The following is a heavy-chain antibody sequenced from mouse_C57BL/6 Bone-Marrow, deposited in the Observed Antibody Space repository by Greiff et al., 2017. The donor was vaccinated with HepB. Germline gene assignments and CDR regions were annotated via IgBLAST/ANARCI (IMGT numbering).Heavy chain of an antibody. CDR1: GYTFTSYW. V-gene: IGHV1-69*01. CDR2: IDPSDSYT. D-gene: IGHD3-2*02. J-gene: IGHJ3*01. CDR3: ARRGAAQTAWFAY. Sequence: VQLQQPGAELVMPGASVKLSCKASGYTFTSYWMHWVKQRPGQGLELIGEIDPSDSYTNYNQKFKGKSTLTVDKSSSTAYMQLSSLTSEDSAVYYCARRGAAQTAWFAYWGQGTLVTVSA.